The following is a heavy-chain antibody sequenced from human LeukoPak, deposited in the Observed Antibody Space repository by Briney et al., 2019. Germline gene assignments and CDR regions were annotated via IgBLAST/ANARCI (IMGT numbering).Heavy chain of an antibody. CDR3: ARDGYSGYEGGANFDY. CDR1: GFTLSDYY. Sequence: PGGSLRLSCAASGFTLSDYYMSWIRQAPGKGLEWVSYISSSSSYTNYADSVKGRFTISRDNAKNSLYLQMNSLRAEDTAVYYCARDGYSGYEGGANFDYWGQGTLVTVSS. CDR2: ISSSSSYT. D-gene: IGHD5-12*01. J-gene: IGHJ4*02. V-gene: IGHV3-11*05.